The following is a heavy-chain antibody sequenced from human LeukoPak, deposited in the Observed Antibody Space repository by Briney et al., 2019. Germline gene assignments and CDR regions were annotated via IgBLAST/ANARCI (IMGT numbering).Heavy chain of an antibody. CDR2: ISYDGSNK. J-gene: IGHJ3*02. Sequence: GGSLRLSCAASGFTFSSYGMHWVRQAPGKGLEWVAVISYDGSNKYYADSVKGRFTISRDNSKNTLYLQMNSLRAEDTAVYYCAKEMGGMGAFDIWGQGTMVTVSS. CDR1: GFTFSSYG. V-gene: IGHV3-30*18. D-gene: IGHD3-16*01. CDR3: AKEMGGMGAFDI.